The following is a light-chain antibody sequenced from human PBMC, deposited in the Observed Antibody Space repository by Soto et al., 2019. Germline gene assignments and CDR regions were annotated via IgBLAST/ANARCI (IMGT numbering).Light chain of an antibody. V-gene: IGKV3-11*01. CDR1: RGVSANY. CDR3: QQLTDWPPQWT. J-gene: IGKJ1*01. Sequence: EIVLTQSPGTLSLSPGEGATLSCRASRGVSANYLAWYQQKPGQAPRLLIYDASSRATGIPARFSGSGSGTDFTLTIRRLEPEDFAVYYCQQLTDWPPQWTCGQGNKGDIK. CDR2: DAS.